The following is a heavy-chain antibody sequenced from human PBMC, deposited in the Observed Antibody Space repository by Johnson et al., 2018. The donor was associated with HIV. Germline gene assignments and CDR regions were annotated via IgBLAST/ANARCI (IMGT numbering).Heavy chain of an antibody. Sequence: VQLVESGGGLVQPGGSLRLSCAASGFTFSSYDMHWVRQATGKGLEWVSAIGTAGDTYYPGSVKGRFTISRDNAKNSLYLQMNSLRAGDTAGYYCAREALQAWGKAFEIWDQGTMVTVSS. J-gene: IGHJ3*02. CDR2: IGTAGDT. D-gene: IGHD3-16*01. V-gene: IGHV3-13*01. CDR3: AREALQAWGKAFEI. CDR1: GFTFSSYD.